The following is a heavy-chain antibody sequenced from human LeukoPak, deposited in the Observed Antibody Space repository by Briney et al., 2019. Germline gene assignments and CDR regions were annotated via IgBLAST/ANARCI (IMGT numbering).Heavy chain of an antibody. CDR1: GFTFSSYA. D-gene: IGHD2-2*01. CDR3: ARDQFDIVVP. CDR2: ISYDGSNK. V-gene: IGHV3-30-3*01. Sequence: GGSLRLSCAAPGFTFSSYAMHWVRQAPGKGLEWVAVISYDGSNKYYADSVKGRFTISRDNSKNTLYLQMNSLRAEDTAVYYCARDQFDIVVPWGQGTLVTVSS. J-gene: IGHJ5*02.